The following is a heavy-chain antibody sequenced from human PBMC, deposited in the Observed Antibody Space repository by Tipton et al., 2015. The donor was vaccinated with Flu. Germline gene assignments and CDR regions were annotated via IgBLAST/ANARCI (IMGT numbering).Heavy chain of an antibody. D-gene: IGHD3-10*02. V-gene: IGHV4-38-2*02. CDR3: ARHTGDSVRGIIDY. CDR1: GGSISGYY. Sequence: LRLSCTVSGGSISGYYWGWVRQPPGKGLEWIGTIYHSGSTYYNPSLKSRVTISVDTSKNQFSLKLSSVTAADTAVYYCARHTGDSVRGIIDYWGQGTLVTVSS. CDR2: IYHSGST. J-gene: IGHJ4*02.